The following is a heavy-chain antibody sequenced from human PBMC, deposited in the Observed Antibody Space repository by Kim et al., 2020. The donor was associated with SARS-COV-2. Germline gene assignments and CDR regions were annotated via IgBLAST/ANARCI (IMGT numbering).Heavy chain of an antibody. CDR1: GGSFSGYY. Sequence: SETLSLTCAVYGGSFSGYYWSWIRQPPGKGLEWIGEINHSGSTNYNPSLKSRVTISVDTSKNQFSLKLSSVTAADTAVYYCARGSPPLLWFGESHYGMDVWGQGTTVTVSS. D-gene: IGHD3-10*01. J-gene: IGHJ6*02. CDR2: INHSGST. V-gene: IGHV4-34*01. CDR3: ARGSPPLLWFGESHYGMDV.